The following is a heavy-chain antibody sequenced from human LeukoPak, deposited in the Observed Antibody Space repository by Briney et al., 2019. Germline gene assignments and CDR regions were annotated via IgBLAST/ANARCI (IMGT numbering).Heavy chain of an antibody. D-gene: IGHD6-25*01. V-gene: IGHV4-61*01. CDR3: ARDRSYSSGYYYGMDV. Sequence: SETLSLTCTVSGGSVSSGSYYWNWIRQPPGKGLEWIGYIYYSGNTNYNPSLKSRVTISVDTSKNQFSLKLSSVTAADTAVYYCARDRSYSSGYYYGMDVWGQGTTVTVSS. CDR2: IYYSGNT. J-gene: IGHJ6*02. CDR1: GGSVSSGSYY.